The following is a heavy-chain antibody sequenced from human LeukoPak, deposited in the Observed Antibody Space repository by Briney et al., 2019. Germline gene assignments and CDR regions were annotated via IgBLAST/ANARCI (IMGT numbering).Heavy chain of an antibody. CDR2: IYYSGST. J-gene: IGHJ3*02. V-gene: IGHV4-39*01. Sequence: PSGTLSLTCTVFGGSISSSSSYWGWIRQPPGKGLEWIGIIYYSGSTYYNPSLKSRVTISVDTSKNQFSLKLSSVSAADTAVYYCARGLGYGSGSYYLGFDIWGQGTMVTVS. D-gene: IGHD3-10*01. CDR1: GGSISSSSSY. CDR3: ARGLGYGSGSYYLGFDI.